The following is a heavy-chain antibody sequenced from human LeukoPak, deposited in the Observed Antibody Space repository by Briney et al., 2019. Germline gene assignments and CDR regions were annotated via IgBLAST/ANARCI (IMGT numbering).Heavy chain of an antibody. J-gene: IGHJ5*02. CDR2: IYYSGST. D-gene: IGHD3-22*01. Sequence: PSETLSLTCAVSGGSISSYYWSWIRQPPGKGLEWIGYIYYSGSTNYNPSLKSRVTISVDTSKNQFSLKLSSVTAADTAVYYCASWDYYDSSGAPWSWGQGTLVTVSS. V-gene: IGHV4-59*01. CDR3: ASWDYYDSSGAPWS. CDR1: GGSISSYY.